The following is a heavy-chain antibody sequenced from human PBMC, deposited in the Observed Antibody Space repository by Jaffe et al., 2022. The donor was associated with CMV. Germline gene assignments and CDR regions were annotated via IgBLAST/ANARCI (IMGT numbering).Heavy chain of an antibody. CDR2: LYTNGAT. V-gene: IGHV3-53*01. D-gene: IGHD1-26*01. Sequence: EVQLVESGGGVIQPGGSLRLSCAVSGFTVSTHYWSWVRQAPGKGLEWVSTLYTNGATYYADSVRGRFTVSRDNSENTLYLQMTSLRAEDTAIYYCARESGGTYVTYFDPWGQGTLVTVSS. J-gene: IGHJ5*02. CDR3: ARESGGTYVTYFDP. CDR1: GFTVSTHY.